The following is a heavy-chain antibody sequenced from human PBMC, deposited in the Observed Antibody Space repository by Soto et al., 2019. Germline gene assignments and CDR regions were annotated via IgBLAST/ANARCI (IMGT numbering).Heavy chain of an antibody. CDR1: GYTFTSYY. D-gene: IGHD2-8*02. V-gene: IGHV1-46*01. CDR3: ARGRAVMYAIYYYYDYGMDV. CDR2: INPSGGST. Sequence: ASVKVSCKASGYTFTSYYMHWVRQAPGQGLEWMGIINPSGGSTSYAQKFQGRVTMTRDTSTSTVYMELSSLRSEDTAVYYCARGRAVMYAIYYYYDYGMDVWGQGTTVTVSS. J-gene: IGHJ6*02.